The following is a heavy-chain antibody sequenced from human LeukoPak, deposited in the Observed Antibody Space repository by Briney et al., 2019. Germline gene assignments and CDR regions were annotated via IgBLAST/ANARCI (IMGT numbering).Heavy chain of an antibody. D-gene: IGHD3-22*01. CDR3: AKDEGYDSSGYYGY. J-gene: IGHJ4*02. CDR1: GFTFSSYA. V-gene: IGHV3-23*01. Sequence: GASLRLSCAASGFTFSSYAMSWARQAPGKGLEWVSAISGSGGSTYYADSVKGRFTISRDNSKNTLYLQMNSLRAEDTAVYYCAKDEGYDSSGYYGYWGQGTLVTVSS. CDR2: ISGSGGST.